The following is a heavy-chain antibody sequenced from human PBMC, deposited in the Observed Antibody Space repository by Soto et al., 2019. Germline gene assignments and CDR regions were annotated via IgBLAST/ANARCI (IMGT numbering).Heavy chain of an antibody. Sequence: GGSLRLSCAASGFTFSSYGMHWVRQAPGKGLEWVAVISYDGSNKYYADSMKGRFTISRDNSKNTLYPQMNSLRAEDTAVYYCAKDGIAVAGEDGMDVWGQGTTVTVSS. CDR2: ISYDGSNK. J-gene: IGHJ6*02. V-gene: IGHV3-30*18. CDR3: AKDGIAVAGEDGMDV. D-gene: IGHD6-19*01. CDR1: GFTFSSYG.